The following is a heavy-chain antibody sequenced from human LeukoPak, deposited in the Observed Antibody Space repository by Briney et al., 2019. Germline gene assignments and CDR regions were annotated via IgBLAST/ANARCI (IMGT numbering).Heavy chain of an antibody. CDR2: IFYSGST. Sequence: SETLSLTCTVSGGSISRSNYYWGWIRQPPGKGLEWIGSIFYSGSTHYSPSLKSRVTISVDTSKNQFSLKLSSVTAADTAVYYCARHFDRTNFDYWGQGTLATVSS. J-gene: IGHJ4*02. CDR1: GGSISRSNYY. D-gene: IGHD3-9*01. CDR3: ARHFDRTNFDY. V-gene: IGHV4-39*01.